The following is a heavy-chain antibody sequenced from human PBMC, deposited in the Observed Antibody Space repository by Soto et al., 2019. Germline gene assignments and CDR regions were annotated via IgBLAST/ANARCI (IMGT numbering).Heavy chain of an antibody. Sequence: PSETLSLTCAVSGGSISSSNWWSWVCQPPGKGLEWIGEIYHSGSTNYNPSLKSRVTISVDKSKNQFSLKLSSVTAADTAVYYCARAGWDNWNDVWYYYYGMDVWGQGTTVTVSS. D-gene: IGHD1-1*01. CDR2: IYHSGST. CDR1: GGSISSSNW. J-gene: IGHJ6*02. CDR3: ARAGWDNWNDVWYYYYGMDV. V-gene: IGHV4-4*02.